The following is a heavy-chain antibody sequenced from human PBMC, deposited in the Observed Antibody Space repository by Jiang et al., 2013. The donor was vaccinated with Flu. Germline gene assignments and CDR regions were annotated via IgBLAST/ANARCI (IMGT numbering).Heavy chain of an antibody. V-gene: IGHV4-59*01. CDR1: GGSINNYY. J-gene: IGHJ4*02. CDR2: IYYSGST. Sequence: SLSCTVSGGSINNYYWSWIRQPPGKGLELIGYIYYSGSTNYNPSLKSRVTISVDTSKNQFSLKLSSVTAADTAVYYCARELQDESTIDYWGQGTLVTVSS. CDR3: ARELQDESTIDY.